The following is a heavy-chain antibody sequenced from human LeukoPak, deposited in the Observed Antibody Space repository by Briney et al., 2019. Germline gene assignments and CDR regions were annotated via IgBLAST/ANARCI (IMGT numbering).Heavy chain of an antibody. D-gene: IGHD5-18*01. V-gene: IGHV4-34*01. CDR1: GGSFSGYY. J-gene: IGHJ4*02. CDR3: ARLRDTAMVKRFDY. CDR2: INHSGST. Sequence: KPSETLSLTCAVYGGSFSGYYWSWIRQPPGKGLEWIGEINHSGSTNYNPSLKSRVTISVDTSKNQFSLKLSSVTAADTAVYYCARLRDTAMVKRFDYWGQGTLVTVSS.